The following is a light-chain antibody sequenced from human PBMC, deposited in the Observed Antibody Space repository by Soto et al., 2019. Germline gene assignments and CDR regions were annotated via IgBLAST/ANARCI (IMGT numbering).Light chain of an antibody. CDR2: YAS. J-gene: IGLJ3*02. Sequence: SYVLTQPPSVSVAPGKTARITCGGNHIGSKSVHWYQQRPGQAPVLVIYYASDRPSGLPERFSGSNSGNTATLTISRVEAGDEDDYYCQVWDTSSDPSWVFGGGTKLTVL. CDR3: QVWDTSSDPSWV. V-gene: IGLV3-21*04. CDR1: HIGSKS.